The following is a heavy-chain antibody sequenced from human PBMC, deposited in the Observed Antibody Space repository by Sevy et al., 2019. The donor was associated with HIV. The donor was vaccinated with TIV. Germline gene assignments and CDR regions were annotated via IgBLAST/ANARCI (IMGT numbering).Heavy chain of an antibody. D-gene: IGHD2-2*01. Sequence: ASVKVSCKTSGYVFRNYGISWVRQAPGQGLEWMGWINADTGETDYVQKVQGRVTMTRDTSTNTAYMELRNLKFDDTAVYICARAHQVPQRQYYYYFGMDVWGQGTTVTVS. J-gene: IGHJ6*02. V-gene: IGHV1-18*01. CDR3: ARAHQVPQRQYYYYFGMDV. CDR1: GYVFRNYG. CDR2: INADTGET.